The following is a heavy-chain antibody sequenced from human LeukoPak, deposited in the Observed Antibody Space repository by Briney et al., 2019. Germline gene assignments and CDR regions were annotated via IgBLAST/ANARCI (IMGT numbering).Heavy chain of an antibody. CDR3: AKDMVPGRGRWLQLGAFDI. CDR2: ISWDGGST. CDR1: GFTFDDYT. D-gene: IGHD5-24*01. J-gene: IGHJ3*02. Sequence: GGSLRLSCAASGFTFDDYTMHWVRQAPGKGLEWVSLISWDGGSTYYADSVKGRFTISRDNSKNSLYLQMNSLRTEDTALYYCAKDMVPGRGRWLQLGAFDIWGQGTMVTVSS. V-gene: IGHV3-43*01.